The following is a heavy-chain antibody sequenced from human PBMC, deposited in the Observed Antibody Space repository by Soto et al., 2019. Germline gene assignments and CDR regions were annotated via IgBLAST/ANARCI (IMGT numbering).Heavy chain of an antibody. V-gene: IGHV4-34*01. CDR1: GGSFSGYY. CDR3: ASPDYSSSWYGNWFDP. CDR2: INHSGST. D-gene: IGHD6-13*01. J-gene: IGHJ5*02. Sequence: TSETLSLTCAVYGGSFSGYYWSWIRQPPGKGLEWIGEINHSGSTNYNPSLKSRVTISVDTSKNQFSLKLSSVTAADTAVYYCASPDYSSSWYGNWFDPWGQGTLVT.